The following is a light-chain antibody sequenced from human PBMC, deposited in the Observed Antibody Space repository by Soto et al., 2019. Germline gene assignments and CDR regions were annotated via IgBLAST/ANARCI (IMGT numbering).Light chain of an antibody. V-gene: IGKV3-11*01. J-gene: IGKJ5*01. CDR2: DAS. CDR1: QSLSSD. Sequence: EIVMTQSPSTRSVSPGERATVSCRASQSLSSDLAWYQQKPGQAPRLLIYDASNRATGIPARFSGSGSGTDFTLTISSLEPEDFAVYYCQQRSNWPPITFGQGTRLEIK. CDR3: QQRSNWPPIT.